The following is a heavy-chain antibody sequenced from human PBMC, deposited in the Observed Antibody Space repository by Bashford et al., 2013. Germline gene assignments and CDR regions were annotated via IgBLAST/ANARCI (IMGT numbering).Heavy chain of an antibody. CDR2: INPSGGST. V-gene: IGHV1-46*01. CDR1: GYTFTSYD. D-gene: IGHD5-12*01. J-gene: IGHJ4*02. Sequence: ASVKVSCKASGYTFTSYDINWVRQATGQGLEWMGIINPSGGSTTYAQKFQGRVTMTRDTSTSTVYMELSSLRSEDTAVYYCARRLDIVATIDGITFGGPYYYWGQGTLVTVSS. CDR3: ARRLDIVATIDGITFGGPYYY.